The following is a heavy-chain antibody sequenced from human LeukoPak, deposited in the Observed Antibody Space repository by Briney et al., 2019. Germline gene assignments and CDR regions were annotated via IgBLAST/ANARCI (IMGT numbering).Heavy chain of an antibody. V-gene: IGHV3-21*03. D-gene: IGHD3-22*01. CDR2: ISSSSSYI. Sequence: GGSLRLSCAASGFTFSSYSMNWVRQAPGKGLEWVSSISSSSSYIYYADSVKGRFTISRGNAKNSLYLQMNSLRAEDTAVYYCARDMGSSGYYYRAFDIWGQGTMVTVSS. CDR3: ARDMGSSGYYYRAFDI. J-gene: IGHJ3*02. CDR1: GFTFSSYS.